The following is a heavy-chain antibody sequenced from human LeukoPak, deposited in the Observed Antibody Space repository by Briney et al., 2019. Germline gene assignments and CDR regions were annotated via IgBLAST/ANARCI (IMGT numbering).Heavy chain of an antibody. Sequence: GASVKVSCKASGYRFTDHYIYWGRQAPGQGLEWMGWISPNTGGTHYAQNFQGRVSMTRDTSIDTAYMELGSLTSDDTAVYYCAKGHYGMDVWGQGTTVTVSS. J-gene: IGHJ6*02. CDR2: ISPNTGGT. CDR3: AKGHYGMDV. CDR1: GYRFTDHY. V-gene: IGHV1-2*02.